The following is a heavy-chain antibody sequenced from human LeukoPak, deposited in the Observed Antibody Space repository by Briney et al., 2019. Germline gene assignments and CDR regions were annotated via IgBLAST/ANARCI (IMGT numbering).Heavy chain of an antibody. D-gene: IGHD4-17*01. J-gene: IGHJ4*02. Sequence: ASETLSLTCAVYGGSFSGYYWSWIRQPPGKGLEWIGEIKYSGSTNYNPSLKSRVTISVDTSKNQFSLKLSSVTAADTAVYYCARDYGDPSGYWGQGTLVTVSS. CDR2: IKYSGST. CDR1: GGSFSGYY. V-gene: IGHV4-34*01. CDR3: ARDYGDPSGY.